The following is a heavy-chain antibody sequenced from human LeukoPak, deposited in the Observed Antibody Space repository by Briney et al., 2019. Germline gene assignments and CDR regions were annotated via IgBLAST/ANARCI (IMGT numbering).Heavy chain of an antibody. D-gene: IGHD1-26*01. Sequence: PSETLSLTCTVSGGSVSSNNYYWGWIRQPPGKGLEWIGSTYYSGTTYYNPSLKSRVTMSVDTSKNQVSLKLSSVTAADTAAYYCARGGGATHRGFFDYWGQGTLVTVSS. CDR3: ARGGGATHRGFFDY. V-gene: IGHV4-39*02. CDR2: TYYSGTT. CDR1: GGSVSSNNYY. J-gene: IGHJ4*02.